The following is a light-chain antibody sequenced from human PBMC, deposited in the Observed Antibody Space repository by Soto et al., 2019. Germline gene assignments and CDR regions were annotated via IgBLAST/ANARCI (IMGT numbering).Light chain of an antibody. J-gene: IGKJ1*01. CDR1: QSISSY. V-gene: IGKV1-39*01. Sequence: QSPSSLSASVGDRVTITCRASQSISSYLNWYQQKPGKAPKLLIYATSSLQSGVPSRFSGSGSGTDFTLTIISLQPEDFATYYCQQSYSTPWTFGQGTKVDIK. CDR3: QQSYSTPWT. CDR2: ATS.